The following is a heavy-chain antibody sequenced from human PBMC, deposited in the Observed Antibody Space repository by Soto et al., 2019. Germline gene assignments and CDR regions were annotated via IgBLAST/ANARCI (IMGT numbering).Heavy chain of an antibody. CDR1: GGAISSVDYY. Sequence: QVQLQESGPGLVKPSQTLSLTCTVSGGAISSVDYYWSWIRQPPGKGLEWIGYIYYSGSTYYNPSLKSRVTISVDTSKNQFSRKLSSVTAADTAVYYCARARGARYFDYWGQGTLVTVSS. CDR2: IYYSGST. J-gene: IGHJ4*02. D-gene: IGHD2-15*01. CDR3: ARARGARYFDY. V-gene: IGHV4-30-4*01.